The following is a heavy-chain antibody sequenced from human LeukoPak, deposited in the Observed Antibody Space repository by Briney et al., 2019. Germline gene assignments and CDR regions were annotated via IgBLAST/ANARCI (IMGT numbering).Heavy chain of an antibody. CDR2: INPSGGST. Sequence: ASVKVSCKASGYTFTSYYMHWVQQAPGQGLEWMGIINPSGGSTSYAQKFQGRVTMTRDTSTSTVYMELSSLRSEDTAVYYCALMIVVVTDAFDIWGQGTMVTVSS. V-gene: IGHV1-46*01. J-gene: IGHJ3*02. CDR3: ALMIVVVTDAFDI. D-gene: IGHD3-22*01. CDR1: GYTFTSYY.